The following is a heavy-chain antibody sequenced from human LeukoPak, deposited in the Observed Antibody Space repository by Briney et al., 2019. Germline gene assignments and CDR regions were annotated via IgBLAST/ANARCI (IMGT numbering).Heavy chain of an antibody. CDR3: AREYDRDAFDI. V-gene: IGHV1-69*05. CDR1: GCTFSSYA. CDR2: IIPIFGTA. D-gene: IGHD3-22*01. Sequence: SLKVSCKASGCTFSSYAISWVRQAPGQGLEGMGGIIPIFGTANYAQKFQGRVTITTDESTSTAYMELSSLRSEDTAVYYCAREYDRDAFDIWGQGTMVTVSS. J-gene: IGHJ3*02.